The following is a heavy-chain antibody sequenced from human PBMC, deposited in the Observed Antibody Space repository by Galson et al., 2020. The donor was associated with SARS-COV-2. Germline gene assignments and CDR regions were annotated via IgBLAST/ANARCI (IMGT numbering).Heavy chain of an antibody. J-gene: IGHJ6*02. Sequence: LSLTCAASGFGVSANYMTWVRQAPGKGLEWVSVLFRDGSTFYTDSVKGRFTISRDHSKNTLYLQMNSLRGEDTAVYYCAKSHREQWLAGERGFDVWGQGTTVTVSS. CDR2: LFRDGST. D-gene: IGHD6-19*01. CDR3: AKSHREQWLAGERGFDV. CDR1: GFGVSANY. V-gene: IGHV3-66*01.